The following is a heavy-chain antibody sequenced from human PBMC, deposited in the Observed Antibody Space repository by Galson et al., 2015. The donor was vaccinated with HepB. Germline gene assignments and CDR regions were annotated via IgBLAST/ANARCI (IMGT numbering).Heavy chain of an antibody. J-gene: IGHJ5*02. D-gene: IGHD5-18*01. V-gene: IGHV3-48*01. CDR3: ARGSYYSDDPIA. Sequence: SLRLSCAGFGLTFSSYNMNWVRQAPGKGLEWISFISRSSDTIHYADSVKGRFTISRDNAKDSLFLQMNSLRAEDTAIYYCARGSYYSDDPIAWGQGTLVPSPQ. CDR1: GLTFSSYN. CDR2: ISRSSDTI.